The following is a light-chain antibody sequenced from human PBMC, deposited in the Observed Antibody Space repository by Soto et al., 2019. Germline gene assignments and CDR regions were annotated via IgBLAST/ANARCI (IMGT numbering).Light chain of an antibody. Sequence: EIMMSQSPATLSVSPWDRAALSCMANQSVRSNLAWYQQRPGQAPRLLIYGASTRAAGVPARFSGSGSGTEFTLTISSLQSEDFAVYYCQQYNNWPPRTFGQGTKVDI. CDR3: QQYNNWPPRT. V-gene: IGKV3-15*01. CDR1: QSVRSN. J-gene: IGKJ1*01. CDR2: GAS.